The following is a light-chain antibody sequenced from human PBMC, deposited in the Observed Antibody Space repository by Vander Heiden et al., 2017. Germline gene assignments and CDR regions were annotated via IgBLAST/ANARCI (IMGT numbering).Light chain of an antibody. Sequence: TQSPGSLSLSPGERATLYCSASQSVSRSYLAWYQQKPGQAPRLLIYCASSRATGIPDRFSGSGSGTDFTLTINSLEPEDFAVYYCQHYYNSPRTFGQGTKLEIK. J-gene: IGKJ1*01. CDR1: QSVSRSY. V-gene: IGKV3-20*01. CDR2: CAS. CDR3: QHYYNSPRT.